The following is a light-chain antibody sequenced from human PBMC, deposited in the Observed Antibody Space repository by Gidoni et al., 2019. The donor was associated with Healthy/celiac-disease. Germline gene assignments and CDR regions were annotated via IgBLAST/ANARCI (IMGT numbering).Light chain of an antibody. CDR1: QSLLHSNGYNY. CDR2: LGS. V-gene: IGKV2-28*01. J-gene: IGKJ1*01. Sequence: DLVMTQSPLSLPVTPGEPASISCRSSQSLLHSNGYNYLDWYLQKPGQSPQLLIYLGSNRASGVPDRFSGSGSGTDFTLKISRVEAEDVGVYYCMQALQTPWTFXQXTKVEIK. CDR3: MQALQTPWT.